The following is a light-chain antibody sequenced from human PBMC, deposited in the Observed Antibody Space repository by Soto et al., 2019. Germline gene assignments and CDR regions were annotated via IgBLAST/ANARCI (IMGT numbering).Light chain of an antibody. Sequence: DIVMNQSPLSLPVTPGEPASISCRSSQSLLHSNGYNYLDWYLQKPGQSPQLLIYLGANRASGVPDRLRGSGSGTACTLKISRVEAEDVEVYYCMQALQTRGVGQGTNVEIK. CDR3: MQALQTRG. CDR1: QSLLHSNGYNY. J-gene: IGKJ1*01. CDR2: LGA. V-gene: IGKV2-28*01.